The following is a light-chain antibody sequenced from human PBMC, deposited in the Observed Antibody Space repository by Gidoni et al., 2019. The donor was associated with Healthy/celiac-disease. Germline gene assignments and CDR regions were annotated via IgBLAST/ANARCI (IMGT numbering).Light chain of an antibody. Sequence: EIALTQSPGTLSLSPGERATLSCRASQSVSSSYLAWYQQKPGQAPRLLIYGASSRATGIPDRFSGSGSGTDFTLTISRLEPEDCAVYYCQQYGSSQVTFXPXTKVDIK. CDR1: QSVSSSY. V-gene: IGKV3-20*01. J-gene: IGKJ3*01. CDR2: GAS. CDR3: QQYGSSQVT.